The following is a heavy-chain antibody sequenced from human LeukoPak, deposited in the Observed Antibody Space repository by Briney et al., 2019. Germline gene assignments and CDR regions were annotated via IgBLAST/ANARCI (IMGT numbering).Heavy chain of an antibody. CDR3: ARAGIAAAG. J-gene: IGHJ4*02. CDR2: ISSSGSTI. V-gene: IGHV3-48*03. D-gene: IGHD6-13*01. Sequence: GGSLRLSCVASGFTFSSYEMNWVRQAPGKGLEWVSYISSSGSTIYYADSVKGRFTISRDNAKNSLYLQMSSLRAEDTAVYYCARAGIAAAGWGQGTLVTVSS. CDR1: GFTFSSYE.